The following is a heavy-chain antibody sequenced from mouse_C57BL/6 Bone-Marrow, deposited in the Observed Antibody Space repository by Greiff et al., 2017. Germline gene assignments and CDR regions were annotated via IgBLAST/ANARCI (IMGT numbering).Heavy chain of an antibody. J-gene: IGHJ2*01. V-gene: IGHV5-6*01. CDR1: GFTFSSYG. Sequence: EVKLVESGGDLVKPGGSLKLSCAASGFTFSSYGMSWVRQTPDKRLEWVATISSGGSYTYYPDSVKGRFTISRDNAKNTLYLQMSSLKAEDTAMYYCARHPYSGQGTTLTVSS. CDR3: ARHPY. CDR2: ISSGGSYT.